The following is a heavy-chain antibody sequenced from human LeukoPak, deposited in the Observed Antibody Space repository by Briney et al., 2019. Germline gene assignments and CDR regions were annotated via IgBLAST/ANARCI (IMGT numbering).Heavy chain of an antibody. D-gene: IGHD2-15*01. J-gene: IGHJ4*02. CDR1: GYSISSGYY. CDR3: ARARRYCSGGSCYLIDY. Sequence: SETLSLTCTVSGYSISSGYYWGWIRQPPGKGLEWIGSIYHSGSTYYNPSLKSRVTISVDTSKTQFPLKLSSVTAADTAVYYCARARRYCSGGSCYLIDYWGQGTLVTVSS. V-gene: IGHV4-38-2*02. CDR2: IYHSGST.